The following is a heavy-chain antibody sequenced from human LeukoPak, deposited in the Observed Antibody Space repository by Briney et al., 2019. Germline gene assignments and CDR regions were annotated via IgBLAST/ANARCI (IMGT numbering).Heavy chain of an antibody. J-gene: IGHJ4*02. V-gene: IGHV3-72*01. CDR2: TRNKANTYTR. D-gene: IGHD2-21*01. CDR1: GFTFSDYY. CDR3: TIAYDVAIREIGF. Sequence: GGSLSLSCTASGFTFSDYYMDWVRQAPGEGREWVGRTRNKANTYTRKYAASVKDRFTISRDDSENSLYLRMNSLKTERTAVYYCTIAYDVAIREIGFWGQGTLVTVSS.